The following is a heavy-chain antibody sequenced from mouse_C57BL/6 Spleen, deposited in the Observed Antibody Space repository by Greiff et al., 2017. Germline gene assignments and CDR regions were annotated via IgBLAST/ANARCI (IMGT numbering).Heavy chain of an antibody. V-gene: IGHV1-59*01. CDR1: GYTFTSYW. Sequence: QVQLQQPGAELVRPGTSVKLSCKASGYTFTSYWMHWVKQRPGQGLEWIGVIDPSDSYTNYNQKFKGKATLTVDTSSSTAYMQLSSLTSEDSAVXYCARRVYDGYYEGFAYWGQGTLVTVSA. CDR2: IDPSDSYT. J-gene: IGHJ3*01. CDR3: ARRVYDGYYEGFAY. D-gene: IGHD2-3*01.